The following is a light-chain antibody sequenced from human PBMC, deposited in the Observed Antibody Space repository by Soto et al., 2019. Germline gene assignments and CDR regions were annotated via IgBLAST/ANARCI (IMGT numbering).Light chain of an antibody. Sequence: QSVLTQPRSASGTPGQRVTISCSGSSSNIGTNTVIWYQQLPGAAPKLLIYSDNQRPSGVPDRFSGSKSGTSASLAISGLQSEDEADYYCAAWDVSLGVFGGGTKLTVL. CDR1: SSNIGTNT. J-gene: IGLJ3*02. CDR3: AAWDVSLGV. V-gene: IGLV1-44*01. CDR2: SDN.